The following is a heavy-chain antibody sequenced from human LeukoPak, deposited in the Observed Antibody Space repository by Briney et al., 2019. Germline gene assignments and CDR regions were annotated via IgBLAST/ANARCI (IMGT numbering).Heavy chain of an antibody. D-gene: IGHD6-13*01. CDR1: GGSFSGYY. J-gene: IGHJ4*02. CDR2: INHSGST. CDR3: ARSYTAAGTPFDY. Sequence: SETLSLTCAVYGGSFSGYYWSWIRQPPGKGLEWIGAINHSGSTNYNPSLKSRVTISVDTSKNQFSLNLSSMTAADTAVYYCARSYTAAGTPFDYWGQGTLVTVSS. V-gene: IGHV4-34*01.